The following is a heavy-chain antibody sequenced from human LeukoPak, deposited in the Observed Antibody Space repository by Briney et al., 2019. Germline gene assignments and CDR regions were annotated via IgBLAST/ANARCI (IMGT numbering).Heavy chain of an antibody. CDR1: GYTFTSYG. Sequence: ASVKVSCKASGYTFTSYGISWVRQAPGQGLEWMGWISAYNGYTNYAQRLQGRVTMTTDTSTSTAYMELRSLRSDDTAVYYCARDPRDYYDSSGPFFDYWGQGTLVTVSS. J-gene: IGHJ4*02. CDR3: ARDPRDYYDSSGPFFDY. V-gene: IGHV1-18*01. CDR2: ISAYNGYT. D-gene: IGHD3-22*01.